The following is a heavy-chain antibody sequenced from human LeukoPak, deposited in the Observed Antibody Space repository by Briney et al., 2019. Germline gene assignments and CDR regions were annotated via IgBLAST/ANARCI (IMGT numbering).Heavy chain of an antibody. V-gene: IGHV4-38-2*02. J-gene: IGHJ4*02. CDR2: IHHSGYT. D-gene: IGHD4-23*01. Sequence: PSETLSLTCTVSGYSISNGYYWAWIRQPPGKGLEWIGSIHHSGYTYYNPSLKSRVSISLDTSKNHFSLNLTSVTAADTAFYYCARQYGGNTATLDYWGQGTLVTVSS. CDR3: ARQYGGNTATLDY. CDR1: GYSISNGYY.